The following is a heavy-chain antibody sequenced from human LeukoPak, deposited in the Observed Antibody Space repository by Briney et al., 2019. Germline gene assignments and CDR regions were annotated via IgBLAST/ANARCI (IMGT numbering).Heavy chain of an antibody. J-gene: IGHJ4*02. V-gene: IGHV1-58*02. CDR1: GFTFTSSA. CDR2: IVVGSGNT. CDR3: ARDRPLYSSGWTLGDY. D-gene: IGHD6-19*01. Sequence: GASVKVSCKASGFTFTSSAMQWVRQARGQRLEWIGWIVVGSGNTNYAQKFQERVTITGDMSTSTAYMELSSLRSEDTAVYYCARDRPLYSSGWTLGDYWGQGTLVTVSS.